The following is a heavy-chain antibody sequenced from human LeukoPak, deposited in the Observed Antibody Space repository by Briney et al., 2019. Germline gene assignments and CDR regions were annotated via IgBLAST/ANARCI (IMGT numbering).Heavy chain of an antibody. J-gene: IGHJ4*02. D-gene: IGHD6-13*01. CDR1: GGSINFYY. CDR3: ARGIADPYSFDS. CDR2: IYSTGST. Sequence: SETLSLTCTVSGGSINFYYWSWIRQAAGKGLEWIRRIYSTGSTNYSPSLKSRVTMSVDKSKNQFSLNLSSVTAADTAVYYCARGIADPYSFDSWGQGTLVTVSS. V-gene: IGHV4-4*07.